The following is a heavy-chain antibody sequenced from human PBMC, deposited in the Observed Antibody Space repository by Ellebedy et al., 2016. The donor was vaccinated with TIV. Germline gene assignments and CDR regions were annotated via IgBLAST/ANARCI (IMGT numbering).Heavy chain of an antibody. CDR1: GFTFSGYW. CDR2: IKEDGSEK. V-gene: IGHV3-7*04. J-gene: IGHJ4*02. CDR3: ARGEGWIDN. Sequence: GESLKISCAASGFTFSGYWISWVRQAPGKGLEWVANIKEDGSEKYYVDSVKGRFTISRDNAKNSLYLQMNSLRAEDTAVYFCARGEGWIDNWGQGTLVTVSS. D-gene: IGHD5-24*01.